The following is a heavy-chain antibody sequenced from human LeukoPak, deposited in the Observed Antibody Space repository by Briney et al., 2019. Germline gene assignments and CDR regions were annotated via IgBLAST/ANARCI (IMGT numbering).Heavy chain of an antibody. D-gene: IGHD3-10*01. J-gene: IGHJ4*02. CDR1: GYTVTGHY. CDR2: INPNSGGT. V-gene: IGHV1-2*02. CDR3: ARGDYYGSGSYSQVLL. Sequence: ASVKGSCKTSGYTVTGHYMHWVRQAPGQGLQWMGWINPNSGGTDYAQKFQGRVTMTRDTSISTAYMELSRLRSDDAAVYYCARGDYYGSGSYSQVLLWGQGNLVTVSS.